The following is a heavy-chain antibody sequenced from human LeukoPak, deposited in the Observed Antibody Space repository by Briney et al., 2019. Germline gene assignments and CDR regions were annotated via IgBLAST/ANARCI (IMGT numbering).Heavy chain of an antibody. CDR1: GFTFSDYA. V-gene: IGHV3-30*07. CDR3: ARSGVGVVYFDY. J-gene: IGHJ4*02. CDR2: ISYDGNNK. Sequence: GRSLRLSCAASGFTFSDYAMHWVRQAPGEGLEWVAVISYDGNNKYYADSVKGRFTISRDNSKNMLYLQMNSLRAEDTAVYYCARSGVGVVYFDYWGQGTLVTVSS. D-gene: IGHD3-10*01.